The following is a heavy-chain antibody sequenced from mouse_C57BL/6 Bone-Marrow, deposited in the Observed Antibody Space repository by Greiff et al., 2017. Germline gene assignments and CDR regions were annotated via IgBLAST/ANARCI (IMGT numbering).Heavy chain of an antibody. V-gene: IGHV1-54*01. CDR2: INPGSGGT. CDR1: GYAFTNYL. Sequence: VQLQQSGAELVRPGTSVKVSCKASGYAFTNYLIEWVKQRPGQGLEWIGVINPGSGGTNYNEKFKGKATLTADKSSSTAYMQLSSLTSEDSAVYFCARGGNSYYFDYWDQGTTLTVSS. D-gene: IGHD2-1*01. CDR3: ARGGNSYYFDY. J-gene: IGHJ2*01.